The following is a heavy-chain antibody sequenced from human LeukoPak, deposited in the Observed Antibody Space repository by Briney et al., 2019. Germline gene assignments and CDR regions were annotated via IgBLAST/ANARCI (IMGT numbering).Heavy chain of an antibody. J-gene: IGHJ4*02. D-gene: IGHD3-3*01. CDR1: GGSISDSSFY. CDR3: ARTEVRFLEWFYFDY. Sequence: SETLSLTCTVSGGSISDSSFYWSWIRQPPGKGLEWIGDISYSGTTNYNPALKSRVTMSVETSKNHLSLKLRSVSAADTAVYYCARTEVRFLEWFYFDYWGQGTLVTVSS. V-gene: IGHV4-61*05. CDR2: ISYSGTT.